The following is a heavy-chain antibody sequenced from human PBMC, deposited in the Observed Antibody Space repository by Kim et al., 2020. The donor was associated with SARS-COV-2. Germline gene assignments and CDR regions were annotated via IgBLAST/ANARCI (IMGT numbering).Heavy chain of an antibody. CDR2: INEVGSKI. CDR3: APGRAAIAPGLPS. V-gene: IGHV3-7*01. Sequence: GGSLRLSCAASRFTFSGYWMNWVRQAPGKGLEWVANINEVGSKISYVDSVKGRFTISRDNAKKSLYLQMNSLRAEDTAVYYCAPGRAAIAPGLPSWGQGTLVTVSS. J-gene: IGHJ5*02. CDR1: RFTFSGYW. D-gene: IGHD6-13*01.